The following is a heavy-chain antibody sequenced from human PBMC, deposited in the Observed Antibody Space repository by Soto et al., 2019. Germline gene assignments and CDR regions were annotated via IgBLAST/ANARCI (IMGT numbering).Heavy chain of an antibody. CDR1: GGTFSSYA. J-gene: IGHJ4*02. Sequence: VKVSCKASGGTFSSYAISWVRQAPGQGLEWMGGIIPIFGTANYAQKFQGRVTITADESTSTAYMELSSLRSEDTAVYYCARESNCISTSCYFDYWGQGTLVTVSS. CDR3: ARESNCISTSCYFDY. V-gene: IGHV1-69*13. D-gene: IGHD2-2*01. CDR2: IIPIFGTA.